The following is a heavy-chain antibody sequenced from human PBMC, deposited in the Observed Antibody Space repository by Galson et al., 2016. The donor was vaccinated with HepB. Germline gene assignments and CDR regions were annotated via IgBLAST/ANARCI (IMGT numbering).Heavy chain of an antibody. V-gene: IGHV3-23*01. J-gene: IGHJ6*03. D-gene: IGHD4-17*01. Sequence: SLRLSCAASGFTFSNYAMNWVRQTPGKGLEWVSTITFSGGNTYYADSVKGRFTISRDNSKNTLYLQMNSLRADDTAVYYCAKVFYGDYSHLRNYYYYMDVWGKGTTVTVSS. CDR2: ITFSGGNT. CDR3: AKVFYGDYSHLRNYYYYMDV. CDR1: GFTFSNYA.